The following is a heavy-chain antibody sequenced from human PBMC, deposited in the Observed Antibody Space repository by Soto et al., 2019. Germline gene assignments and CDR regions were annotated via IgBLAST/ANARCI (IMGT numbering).Heavy chain of an antibody. CDR2: IYPGDSDT. Sequence: GESLKISCKGSGYTFTDYWIGWVRQLPGKGLEWMGIIYPGDSDTRYSPSFQGHVTITVDKSTSTAYLQWNTLKASDTAMSYCDRNPSNSRSYYYAMDVWGQGTTATVSS. D-gene: IGHD4-4*01. V-gene: IGHV5-51*01. CDR1: GYTFTDYW. J-gene: IGHJ6*02. CDR3: DRNPSNSRSYYYAMDV.